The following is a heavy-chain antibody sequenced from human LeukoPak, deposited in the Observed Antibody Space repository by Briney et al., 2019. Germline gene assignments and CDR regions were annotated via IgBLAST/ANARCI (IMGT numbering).Heavy chain of an antibody. CDR1: GFTFSSYS. CDR3: AKESNGNWNFDQYYYMDV. D-gene: IGHD1-7*01. J-gene: IGHJ6*03. V-gene: IGHV3-21*01. CDR2: ISSSSSYI. Sequence: PGGSLRLSCAASGFTFSSYSMNWVRQAPGKGLEWVSSISSSSSYIYYADSVKGRFTISRDNAKNSLYLQMNSLRAEDTAVYYFAKESNGNWNFDQYYYMDVWGKGTTVTVSS.